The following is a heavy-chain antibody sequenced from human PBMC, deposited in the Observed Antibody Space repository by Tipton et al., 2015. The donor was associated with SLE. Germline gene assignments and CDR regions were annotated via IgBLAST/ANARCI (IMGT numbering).Heavy chain of an antibody. CDR3: AKSRTAAGMDSAVWSFDL. D-gene: IGHD6-13*01. Sequence: SLRLSCAASGFTFSTYGMHWVRQAPGKGPEWVALIWYDGDNKHYADSVKGRFTISRDTSKNTVYLQMNSLRPEDTAMYYCAKSRTAAGMDSAVWSFDLWGRGTLVTVSS. J-gene: IGHJ2*01. CDR2: IWYDGDNK. CDR1: GFTFSTYG. V-gene: IGHV3-33*08.